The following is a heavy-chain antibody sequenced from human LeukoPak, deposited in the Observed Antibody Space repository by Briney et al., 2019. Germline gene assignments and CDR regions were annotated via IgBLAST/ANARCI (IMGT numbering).Heavy chain of an antibody. CDR3: AKTPYGDYYDY. Sequence: ASVKVSCKASGYTFTSYYIHWVRQAPGQGHQWMGWINPNTGGTKIAQDFQGRVTLTRDTSIGTAFMELSRLKSDDTAVYYCAKTPYGDYYDYWGQGTLVTVSS. J-gene: IGHJ4*02. CDR2: INPNTGGT. CDR1: GYTFTSYY. V-gene: IGHV1-2*02. D-gene: IGHD4/OR15-4a*01.